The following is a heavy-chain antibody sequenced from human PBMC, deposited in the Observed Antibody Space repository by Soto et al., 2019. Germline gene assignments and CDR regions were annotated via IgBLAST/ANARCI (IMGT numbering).Heavy chain of an antibody. CDR2: IYSGGST. CDR1: GFTVSSNY. D-gene: IGHD3-22*01. V-gene: IGHV3-53*02. Sequence: EVQLVETGGGLIQPGGSLRLSCAASGFTVSSNYMSWVRQAPGKGLEWVSVIYSGGSTYYADSVKGRFTISRDNSKNTLYLQMNSLRAEDTAVYYCARVGVANYYDSSGYQLRSGAFDIWGQGTMVTVSS. CDR3: ARVGVANYYDSSGYQLRSGAFDI. J-gene: IGHJ3*02.